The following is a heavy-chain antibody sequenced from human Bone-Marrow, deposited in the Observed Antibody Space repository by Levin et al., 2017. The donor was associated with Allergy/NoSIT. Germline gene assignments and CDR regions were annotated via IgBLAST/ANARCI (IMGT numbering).Heavy chain of an antibody. CDR2: IYHSGST. D-gene: IGHD3-10*01. Sequence: PSETLSLTCAVSGGSISSSNWWSWVRQPPGKGLEWIGEIYHSGSTNYNPSLKSRVTISVDKSKNQFSLKLSSVTAADTAVYYCARIWFGEPSRSYYYYYMDVWGKGTTVTVSS. CDR1: GGSISSSNW. J-gene: IGHJ6*03. V-gene: IGHV4-4*02. CDR3: ARIWFGEPSRSYYYYYMDV.